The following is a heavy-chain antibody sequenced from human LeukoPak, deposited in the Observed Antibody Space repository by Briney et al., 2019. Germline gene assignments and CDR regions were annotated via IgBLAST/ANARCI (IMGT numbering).Heavy chain of an antibody. Sequence: GGSLRLSCVESGFCFSSYVMNWVRHDPGAGVEWVSAISGNGGNTYSADSVKGRFTISRNNSKNTLSLQMNSLRADDTAVYYCAKGIELWLTYFDHWGQGTLVTASS. D-gene: IGHD5-18*01. J-gene: IGHJ4*02. CDR1: GFCFSSYV. CDR3: AKGIELWLTYFDH. CDR2: ISGNGGNT. V-gene: IGHV3-23*01.